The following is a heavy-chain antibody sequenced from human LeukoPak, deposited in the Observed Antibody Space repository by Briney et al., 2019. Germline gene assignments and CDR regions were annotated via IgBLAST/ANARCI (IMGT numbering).Heavy chain of an antibody. Sequence: PGRSLRLSCAAAGFTFRSYAMHWVRQAPGKGLEWVAVISYDGRKTYYADSVKGRFIIGRDNSKNTLCLQMNSLRAEDTAVYYCARDDYNGKHVKEYYFDYWGQGTLVTVSS. D-gene: IGHD1-26*01. CDR2: ISYDGRKT. CDR1: GFTFRSYA. J-gene: IGHJ4*02. V-gene: IGHV3-30*04. CDR3: ARDDYNGKHVKEYYFDY.